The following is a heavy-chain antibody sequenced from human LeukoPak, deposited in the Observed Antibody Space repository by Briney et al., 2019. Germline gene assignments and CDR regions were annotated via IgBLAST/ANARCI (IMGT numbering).Heavy chain of an antibody. CDR1: GFTFSNAW. Sequence: GGSLRLSCAASGFTFSNAWMSWVRQAPGKGLEWVGRIKSKTDGGTTDYAAPVKGRFTISRDDSKNTLYLQMNSLKTEDTAVYYCTTAGRDDYYGSGSYKWDYWGQGTLVTVSS. CDR2: IKSKTDGGTT. D-gene: IGHD3-10*01. J-gene: IGHJ4*02. CDR3: TTAGRDDYYGSGSYKWDY. V-gene: IGHV3-15*01.